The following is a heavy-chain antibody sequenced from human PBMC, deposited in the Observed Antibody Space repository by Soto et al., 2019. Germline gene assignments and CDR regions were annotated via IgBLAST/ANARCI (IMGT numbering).Heavy chain of an antibody. Sequence: SQTLSLTCAISGDSVSSNIAAWNWIRQSPSRGLEWLGRTYYRSKWHNDYAVSVKSRIIINPDTSKNHVSLQLNSVTPDDTAIYYCAKQTSDSTWYGGIDYWGQGTMVTVSS. CDR1: GDSVSSNIAA. V-gene: IGHV6-1*01. CDR3: AKQTSDSTWYGGIDY. J-gene: IGHJ4*02. D-gene: IGHD6-13*01. CDR2: TYYRSKWHN.